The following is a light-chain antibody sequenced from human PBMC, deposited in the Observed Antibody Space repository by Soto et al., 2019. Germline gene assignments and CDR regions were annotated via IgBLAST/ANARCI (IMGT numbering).Light chain of an antibody. J-gene: IGKJ4*01. Sequence: AIQMTQSPSSLSASVGDRVTITCRASQDIKKDLGWYQQKPGKAPKLLIYVPSSLQSGVPSRFSGSGSGTDFTLTISSLQPEDFATYYCLQDFNYPLTFGGGTKVEVK. CDR2: VPS. CDR3: LQDFNYPLT. V-gene: IGKV1-6*01. CDR1: QDIKKD.